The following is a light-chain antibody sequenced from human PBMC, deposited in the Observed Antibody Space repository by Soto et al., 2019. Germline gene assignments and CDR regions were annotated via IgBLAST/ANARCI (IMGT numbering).Light chain of an antibody. Sequence: QSARTQPASGSGSPGRSITISCTGTSSDVGGYNYVSWYQQHPGKAPKLMIYDVSNRPSGVSNRFSGSKSGNTASLTISGLQAEDEADYYCSSYTSSSTYVFGTGTKVTVL. CDR2: DVS. J-gene: IGLJ1*01. CDR1: SSDVGGYNY. CDR3: SSYTSSSTYV. V-gene: IGLV2-14*01.